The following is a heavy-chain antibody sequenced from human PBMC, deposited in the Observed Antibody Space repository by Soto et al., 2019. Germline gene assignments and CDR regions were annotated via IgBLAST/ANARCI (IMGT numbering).Heavy chain of an antibody. V-gene: IGHV1-18*04. J-gene: IGHJ4*02. D-gene: IGHD4-17*01. Sequence: QGQLVQSGAEVKKPGASVKVSCKASGYTFNKYSISWVRQAPGQGLEWMGWISASNGNTDFAQKFQGRVPMAIDTSTSTAYMELRSLRSDDPAVFYCTRGHGDFAGDFDYWGQGTLVTVSS. CDR2: ISASNGNT. CDR3: TRGHGDFAGDFDY. CDR1: GYTFNKYS.